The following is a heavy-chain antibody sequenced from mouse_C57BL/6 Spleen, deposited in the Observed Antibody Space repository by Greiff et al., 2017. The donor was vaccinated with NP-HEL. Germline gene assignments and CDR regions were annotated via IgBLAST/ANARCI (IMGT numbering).Heavy chain of an antibody. CDR1: GYTFTDHT. J-gene: IGHJ4*01. Sequence: QVQLQQSDAELVKPGASVKISCKASGYTFTDHTIHWMKQRPEQGLEWIGYIYPRDGSTKYNEKFKGKATLTADTSSSTAYMQLNSLTSEDSAVYYCARKEGYDGYYRETNYAMDYWGQGTTVTVSS. V-gene: IGHV1-78*01. CDR2: IYPRDGST. D-gene: IGHD2-3*01. CDR3: ARKEGYDGYYRETNYAMDY.